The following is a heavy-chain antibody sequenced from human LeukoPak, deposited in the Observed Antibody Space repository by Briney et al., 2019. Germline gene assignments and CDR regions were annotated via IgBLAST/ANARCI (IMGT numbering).Heavy chain of an antibody. CDR3: ARAAENYGGRFDS. CDR2: ISSSSIYI. J-gene: IGHJ4*02. CDR1: GFTLSSHS. Sequence: PGGSLRLPCAASGFTLSSHSMNWVRQAPGKGLEWVSSISSSSIYIYYADSVKGRFTISRDNAKNSLYLQMNSLRAEDTAVYYCARAAENYGGRFDSWGQGTLVTVSS. D-gene: IGHD3-16*01. V-gene: IGHV3-21*01.